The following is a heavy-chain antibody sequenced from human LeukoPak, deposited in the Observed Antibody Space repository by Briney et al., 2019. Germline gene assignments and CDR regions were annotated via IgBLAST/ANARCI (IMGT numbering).Heavy chain of an antibody. J-gene: IGHJ4*02. Sequence: SETLSLTCTVSGGSISSYYWSWIRQPPGKGLEWIGYIYYSGSTNYNPSLKSRVTISVDTSKNQFSLKLSSVTAADTAVYYCARDVFGSRREVGTDYWGQGTLVTVSS. CDR1: GGSISSYY. CDR3: ARDVFGSRREVGTDY. CDR2: IYYSGST. D-gene: IGHD1-14*01. V-gene: IGHV4-59*12.